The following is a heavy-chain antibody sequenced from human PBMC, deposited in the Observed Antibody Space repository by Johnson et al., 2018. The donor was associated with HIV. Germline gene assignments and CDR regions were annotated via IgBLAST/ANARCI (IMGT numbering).Heavy chain of an antibody. Sequence: VQLVESGGVVVQPGGSLRLSCAASGFTFDDYTMHWVRQAPGKGLEWVSLISWDGGSTYYADSVKGRFTISRDNSKNSLYLQMNSLRTEDTALYYCAKGGVAAAKCAFDIWGQGTMVTVSS. CDR3: AKGGVAAAKCAFDI. CDR1: GFTFDDYT. V-gene: IGHV3-43*01. J-gene: IGHJ3*02. D-gene: IGHD6-25*01. CDR2: ISWDGGST.